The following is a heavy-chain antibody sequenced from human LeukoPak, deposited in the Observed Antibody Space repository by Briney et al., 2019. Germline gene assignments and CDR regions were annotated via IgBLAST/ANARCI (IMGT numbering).Heavy chain of an antibody. D-gene: IGHD2-21*02. Sequence: QAGGSLRLSCAASGFTFSSYSMNWVRQAPGKGLEWVAFIRGDGSNKLFAEPVEGRFTISRDNSKNTVSLQMNSLRSEDTAVYYCAKDWGARDCCGDYFDYWGQGSLVTVS. CDR3: AKDWGARDCCGDYFDY. V-gene: IGHV3-30*02. CDR2: IRGDGSNK. J-gene: IGHJ4*02. CDR1: GFTFSSYS.